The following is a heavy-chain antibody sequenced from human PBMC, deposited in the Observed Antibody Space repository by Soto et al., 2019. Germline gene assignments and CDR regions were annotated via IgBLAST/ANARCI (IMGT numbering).Heavy chain of an antibody. CDR1: GGSISSGGYY. D-gene: IGHD2-15*01. V-gene: IGHV4-31*03. J-gene: IGHJ4*02. CDR3: ARTPGPKVGMGPFEY. CDR2: IYYSGST. Sequence: SETLSLTCTVPGGSISSGGYYWSWIRQHPGKGLERIGYIYYSGSTYYNPSLKNRVTISVDTSKNQFSLKLNSVTAADTAVYYCARTPGPKVGMGPFEYWGQGTLVTVSS.